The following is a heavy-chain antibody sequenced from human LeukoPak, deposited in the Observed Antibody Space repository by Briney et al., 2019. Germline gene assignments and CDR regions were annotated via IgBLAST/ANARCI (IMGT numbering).Heavy chain of an antibody. J-gene: IGHJ4*02. V-gene: IGHV3-23*01. CDR1: GFTFSRYW. Sequence: GGSLRLSCAGSGFTFSRYWMSWVRQAPGKGLEWVSAISGSGGSTYYADSVKGRFTISRDNSKNTLYLQMNSLRAEDTAVYYCEKGPLIEVAGTTWDYWGQGTLVTVSS. D-gene: IGHD6-19*01. CDR3: EKGPLIEVAGTTWDY. CDR2: ISGSGGST.